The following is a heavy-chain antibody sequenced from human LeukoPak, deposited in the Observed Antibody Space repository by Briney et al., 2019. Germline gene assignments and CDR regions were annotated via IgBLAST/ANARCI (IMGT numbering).Heavy chain of an antibody. D-gene: IGHD4-11*01. J-gene: IGHJ5*02. CDR3: AKGDYSNYGEWFDP. Sequence: PGGSLRLSCAASGFTFSSYGMHWVRQAPGKGLEWVAVIWYDGSNKYYADSVKGRFTISRDNSKNTLYLQMNSLRAEDTAVYYCAKGDYSNYGEWFDPWGQGTLVNVSS. V-gene: IGHV3-33*06. CDR2: IWYDGSNK. CDR1: GFTFSSYG.